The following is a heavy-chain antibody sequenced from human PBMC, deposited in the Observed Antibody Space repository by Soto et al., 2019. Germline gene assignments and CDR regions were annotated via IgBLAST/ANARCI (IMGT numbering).Heavy chain of an antibody. Sequence: EVQLLESGGGLVQPGGYLRLSCAASGFTFSSYAMSWVRQAPGKGLEWVSAISGSGGSTYYADSVKGRFTISRDNSKNTLYLQMNSLRAEDTAVYYCATARYFDWLLRFDYWGQGTLVTVSS. CDR3: ATARYFDWLLRFDY. CDR1: GFTFSSYA. D-gene: IGHD3-9*01. CDR2: ISGSGGST. V-gene: IGHV3-23*01. J-gene: IGHJ4*02.